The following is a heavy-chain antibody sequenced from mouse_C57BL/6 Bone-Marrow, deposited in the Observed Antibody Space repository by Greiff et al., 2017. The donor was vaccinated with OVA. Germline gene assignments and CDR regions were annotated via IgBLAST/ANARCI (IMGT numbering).Heavy chain of an antibody. CDR1: GYTFTSYW. V-gene: IGHV1-69*01. J-gene: IGHJ1*03. Sequence: QVQLKQPGAELVMPGASVKLSCKASGYTFTSYWMHWVKQRPGQGLEWIGEIDPSDSYTNYNQKFKGKSTLTVDKSSSTAYMQLSSLTSEDSAVYYCARGPIYYYGSSSRRYFDVWGTGTTVTVSS. CDR3: ARGPIYYYGSSSRRYFDV. D-gene: IGHD1-1*01. CDR2: IDPSDSYT.